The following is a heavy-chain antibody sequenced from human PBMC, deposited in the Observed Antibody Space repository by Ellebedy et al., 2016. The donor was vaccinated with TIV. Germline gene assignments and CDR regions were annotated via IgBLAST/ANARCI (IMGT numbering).Heavy chain of an antibody. V-gene: IGHV4-4*02. CDR2: VYHSGHT. Sequence: MPSETLSLTCGVSGGSINSDNYWSWVRQSPGRGLEWIGEVYHSGHTNYNPSLRSRVSTSVDKSKSQFPLRLRSMTAADTAVYYCARDWTRGGGYFASWFDPWGQGTPVTVSS. D-gene: IGHD2/OR15-2a*01. CDR3: ARDWTRGGGYFASWFDP. CDR1: GGSINSDNY. J-gene: IGHJ5*02.